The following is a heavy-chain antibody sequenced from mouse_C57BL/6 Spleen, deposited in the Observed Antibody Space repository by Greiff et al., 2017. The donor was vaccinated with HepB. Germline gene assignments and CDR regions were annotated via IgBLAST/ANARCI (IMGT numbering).Heavy chain of an antibody. Sequence: QVQLKQSGAELVRPGASVTLSCKASGYTFTDYEMHWVKQTPVHGLEWIGAIDPETGCTAYNQKFKGKAILTADKPSSTAYMELRSLTSEHSAGYYCTRECLFDYNGSRKYFDYWGKGTTLTVSS. CDR1: GYTFTDYE. CDR3: TRECLFDYNGSRKYFDY. V-gene: IGHV1-15*01. D-gene: IGHD1-1*01. CDR2: IDPETGCT. J-gene: IGHJ2*01.